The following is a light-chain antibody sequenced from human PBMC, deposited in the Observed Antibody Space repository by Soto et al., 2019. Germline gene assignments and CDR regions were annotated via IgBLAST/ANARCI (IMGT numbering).Light chain of an antibody. CDR2: DAS. CDR1: QSVSYN. Sequence: EIVLTQSPATLSLSPGERATLSCRTSQSVSYNLAWYQQKPGQAPRLLIYDASNRATGVPARFSGSGSGTDFTLTISSLEPEYFAVYYCQQRGDWPLYTFGQGSTLEIK. V-gene: IGKV3-11*01. J-gene: IGKJ2*01. CDR3: QQRGDWPLYT.